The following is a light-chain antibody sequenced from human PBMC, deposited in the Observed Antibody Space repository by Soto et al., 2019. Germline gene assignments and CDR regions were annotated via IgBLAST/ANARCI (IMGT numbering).Light chain of an antibody. CDR3: HQYGLYWS. J-gene: IGKJ1*01. CDR1: QSISSW. V-gene: IGKV1-5*01. CDR2: DAS. Sequence: DIQMTQSPSTLSASVGDRVTITCRASQSISSWLAWYQQKPGKAPNLLIYDASSLESGVPSRFSVSGSGTEFTLTISSLQPDDFATYYCHQYGLYWSFGQGTKVEIK.